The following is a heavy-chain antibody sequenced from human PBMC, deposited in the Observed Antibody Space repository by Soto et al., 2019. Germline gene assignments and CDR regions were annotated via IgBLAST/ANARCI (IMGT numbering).Heavy chain of an antibody. D-gene: IGHD3-10*01. Sequence: ASVKVSCKASGYTFTSYGISWVRQAPGQGLEWMGWISAYNGNTNYAQKLQGRVTMTTDTSTSTAYMELRRLRSDDTAVYYCARTFYYGSGGYYSPNYYCGMDVWGQGTTVTVSS. CDR3: ARTFYYGSGGYYSPNYYCGMDV. V-gene: IGHV1-18*01. CDR2: ISAYNGNT. CDR1: GYTFTSYG. J-gene: IGHJ6*02.